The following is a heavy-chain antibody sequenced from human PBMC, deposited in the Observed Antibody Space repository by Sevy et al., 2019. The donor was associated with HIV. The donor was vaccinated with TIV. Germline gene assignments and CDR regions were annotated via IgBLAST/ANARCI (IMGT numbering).Heavy chain of an antibody. CDR3: VRSVSGSYRYDDY. CDR1: GFSFSSYS. J-gene: IGHJ4*02. CDR2: ITRSDIAR. D-gene: IGHD3-16*02. Sequence: GGSLRLSCGASGFSFSSYSMNWVRQAPGKGLEWVSYITRSDIARDYADSVKGRFIISRDKAKNSLFLQMNSLRVEETAVYYGVRSVSGSYRYDDYWGQGTLVTVSS. V-gene: IGHV3-48*01.